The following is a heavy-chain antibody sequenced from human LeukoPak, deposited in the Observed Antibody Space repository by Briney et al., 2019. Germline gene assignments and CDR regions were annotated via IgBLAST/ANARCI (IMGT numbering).Heavy chain of an antibody. Sequence: SETLSLTCTVSGGSISSYYWSWVRQPAGKGLEWIGRMYTTGGTNYNPSLKSRVTISVDTSKNQFSLKLSSVTAADTAVYYCARDREMAYWGQGTLVTVSS. CDR1: GGSISSYY. CDR2: MYTTGGT. D-gene: IGHD2-8*01. V-gene: IGHV4-4*07. CDR3: ARDREMAY. J-gene: IGHJ4*02.